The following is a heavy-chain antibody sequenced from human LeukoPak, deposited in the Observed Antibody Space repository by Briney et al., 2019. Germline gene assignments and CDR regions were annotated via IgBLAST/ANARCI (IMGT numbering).Heavy chain of an antibody. V-gene: IGHV4-59*08. Sequence: SETLSLTCDVSGYSISSGYFWGWIRQPPGKGLEWIGYVYYGGTTNYNPSLKSPVTISTDTSRNQVSLRLSSVTAADTAVYYCARHSSPSGDSHLWSPFHYWGQGALVIVSS. CDR2: VYYGGTT. CDR3: ARHSSPSGDSHLWSPFHY. CDR1: GYSISSGYF. D-gene: IGHD5-18*01. J-gene: IGHJ4*02.